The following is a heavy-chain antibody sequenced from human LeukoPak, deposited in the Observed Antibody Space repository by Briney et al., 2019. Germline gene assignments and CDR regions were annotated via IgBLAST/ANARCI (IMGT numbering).Heavy chain of an antibody. CDR2: ISYDGSNK. D-gene: IGHD2-15*01. V-gene: IGHV3-30-3*02. CDR3: AKQLGYCSDGSCYFPH. J-gene: IGHJ1*01. CDR1: GFTFSSYA. Sequence: PGGSLRLSCAASGFTFSSYAMHWVRQAPGKGLEWVAVISYDGSNKYYADSVQGRFTISRDNSKSTLCLQMNSLRAEDTAVYYCAKQLGYCSDGSCYFPHWGQGTLVTVSS.